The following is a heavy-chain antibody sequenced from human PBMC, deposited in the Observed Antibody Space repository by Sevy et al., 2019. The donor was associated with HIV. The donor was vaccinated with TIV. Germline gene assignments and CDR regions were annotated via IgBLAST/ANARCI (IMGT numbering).Heavy chain of an antibody. CDR2: ISYDGSNK. D-gene: IGHD3-10*01. V-gene: IGHV3-30-3*01. CDR1: GFTFSSYA. J-gene: IGHJ3*02. CDR3: ARFQSITMVRGVIITDDAFDI. Sequence: GGSLRLSCAASGFTFSSYAMHWVRQAPGKGLEWVAVISYDGSNKYYADSVKGRFTISRDNSKNTLYLQMNSLRAKDTAVYYCARFQSITMVRGVIITDDAFDIWGQGTMVTVSS.